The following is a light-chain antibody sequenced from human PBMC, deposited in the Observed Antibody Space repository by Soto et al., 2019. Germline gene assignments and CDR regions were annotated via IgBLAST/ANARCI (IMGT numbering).Light chain of an antibody. J-gene: IGKJ1*01. CDR2: AAS. CDR1: QGSRNA. CDR3: LQDYNYPWT. V-gene: IGKV1-6*01. Sequence: AIQMTQSPSSLSASVGDRVTITCRAMQGSRNALGWYQQEPGKAPKLLIYAASSLESGVPSSFSGSGCGTDFTLTISSLQHEDFATYYCLQDYNYPWTFGHGTKVEIK.